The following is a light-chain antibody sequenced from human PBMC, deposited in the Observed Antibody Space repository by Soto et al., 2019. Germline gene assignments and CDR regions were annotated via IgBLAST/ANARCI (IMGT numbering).Light chain of an antibody. J-gene: IGKJ4*01. CDR1: QSVSRN. V-gene: IGKV3-15*01. Sequence: EIVMPQSPATLSVSPGEIATLSCRASQSVSRNLAWYQQKPGQAPRLLIYGASTRATGIPARFSGSGSGTEFTLTISSRQSDDFAISDCQQYNEWPPLTFGGGTKVELK. CDR3: QQYNEWPPLT. CDR2: GAS.